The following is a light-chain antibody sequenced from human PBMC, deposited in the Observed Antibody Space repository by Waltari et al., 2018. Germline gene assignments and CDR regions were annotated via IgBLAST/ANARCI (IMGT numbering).Light chain of an antibody. CDR2: GAS. V-gene: IGKV3-15*01. CDR3: QQYNNWPLT. Sequence: EIVVTQSPATLSVSLGERVTLSCRASQSVRSDFAWYRQKPGQAPRLLIYGASTRATGVSARFSGSGSGTEFTLTITSLQSEDSAGYFCQQYNNWPLTFGGGTKVEIK. CDR1: QSVRSD. J-gene: IGKJ4*01.